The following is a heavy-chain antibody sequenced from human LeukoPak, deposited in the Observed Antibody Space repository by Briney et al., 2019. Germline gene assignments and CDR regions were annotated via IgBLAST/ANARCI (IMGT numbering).Heavy chain of an antibody. J-gene: IGHJ4*02. V-gene: IGHV1-18*01. D-gene: IGHD3-9*01. Sequence: ASVKVSCKASGYTFTSYGISWVRQAPGQGLEWMGWISAYNGNTNYAQKLQGRVTMTTDTSTSTAYMELRSLRSDDTAVYYCAREPYYDILTGYPTYYFDYWGQGTLVTVSS. CDR2: ISAYNGNT. CDR3: AREPYYDILTGYPTYYFDY. CDR1: GYTFTSYG.